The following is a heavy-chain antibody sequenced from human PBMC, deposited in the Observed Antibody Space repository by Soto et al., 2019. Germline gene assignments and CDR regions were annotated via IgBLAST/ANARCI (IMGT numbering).Heavy chain of an antibody. V-gene: IGHV4-59*01. J-gene: IGHJ4*02. CDR3: ARGGQTGMDTNRKIVNFDY. CDR2: IYYSGST. CDR1: GGSISSYY. D-gene: IGHD5-18*01. Sequence: PSETLSLTCTVSGGSISSYYWSWIRQPPGKGLEWIGYIYYSGSTNYNPSLKSRVTISVDTSKNQFSLKLSSVTAADTAVYYCARGGQTGMDTNRKIVNFDYWGQGNLVTVSS.